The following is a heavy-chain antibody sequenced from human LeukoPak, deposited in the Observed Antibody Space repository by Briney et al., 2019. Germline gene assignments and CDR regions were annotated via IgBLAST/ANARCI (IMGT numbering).Heavy chain of an antibody. V-gene: IGHV3-74*01. CDR3: ARSLRQQLAGSASENAFDI. J-gene: IGHJ3*02. CDR1: GFTFSSYW. CDR2: INTDESST. Sequence: GGSLRLSCAASGFTFSSYWMHWVRQTPGKGLVWVSRINTDESSTSYADSVKGRFTISRDNAKNTLYLQMNSLRAEDTAVYYCARSLRQQLAGSASENAFDIWGQGTMVTVSS. D-gene: IGHD6-13*01.